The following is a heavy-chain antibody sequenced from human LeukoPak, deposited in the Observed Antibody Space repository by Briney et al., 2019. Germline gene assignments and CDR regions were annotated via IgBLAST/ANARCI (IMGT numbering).Heavy chain of an antibody. Sequence: SETLSLTCTVSGGSISSSSYYWGWIRQPPGKGLEWIGSIYYSGSTNYNPSLKSRVTISVDTSKNQFSLKLSSVTAAVTAVYYCARDRRVAVAAINYYGMDVWGQGTTVTVSS. CDR1: GGSISSSSYY. CDR2: IYYSGST. CDR3: ARDRRVAVAAINYYGMDV. D-gene: IGHD6-19*01. J-gene: IGHJ6*02. V-gene: IGHV4-39*07.